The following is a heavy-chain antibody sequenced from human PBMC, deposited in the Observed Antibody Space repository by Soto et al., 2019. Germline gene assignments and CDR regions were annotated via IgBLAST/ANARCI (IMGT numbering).Heavy chain of an antibody. CDR3: ARADGFGVVTPFIDY. CDR1: GDSISSGRYH. D-gene: IGHD3-3*01. Sequence: QLQLQESGPGLVKPSETLSLICTVSGDSISSGRYHWGWIRQPPGKGLEFIATIHYTGNTHYNPSLRSRVPIFVDTSKSQFSLRLSSVTAADTAVYYCARADGFGVVTPFIDYWGQGTLVTVSS. J-gene: IGHJ4*02. CDR2: IHYTGNT. V-gene: IGHV4-39*01.